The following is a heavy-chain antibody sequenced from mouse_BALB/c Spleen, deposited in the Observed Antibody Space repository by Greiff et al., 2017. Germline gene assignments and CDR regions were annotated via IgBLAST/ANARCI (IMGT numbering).Heavy chain of an antibody. CDR1: GFTFSSYG. Sequence: EVQLVESGGDLVKPGGSLKLSCAASGFTFSSYGMSWVRQTPDKRLEWVATISSGGSYTYYPDSVKGRFTISRDNAKNTLYLQMSSLKSEDTAMYYCARQDGYYYAMDYWGQGTSVTVSS. V-gene: IGHV5-6*01. CDR2: ISSGGSYT. D-gene: IGHD2-3*01. J-gene: IGHJ4*01. CDR3: ARQDGYYYAMDY.